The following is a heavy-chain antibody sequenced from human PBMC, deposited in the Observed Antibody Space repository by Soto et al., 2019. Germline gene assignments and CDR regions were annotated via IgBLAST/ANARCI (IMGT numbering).Heavy chain of an antibody. J-gene: IGHJ4*02. V-gene: IGHV3-15*07. CDR2: IKSKTDGGTT. CDR1: GFSFPNAW. CDR3: AKTSDLDY. Sequence: EVQLVESGGGLVKPGGSLRLSCAASGFSFPNAWMNWVRQAPGKGLEWVGRIKSKTDGGTTEYAAPVKGRFTISRDDSKTTLYLQMNSLKTEDTAVYYCAKTSDLDYWGQGTLVTVSS.